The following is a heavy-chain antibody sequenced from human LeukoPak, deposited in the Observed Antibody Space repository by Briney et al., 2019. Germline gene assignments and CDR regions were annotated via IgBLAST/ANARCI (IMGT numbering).Heavy chain of an antibody. D-gene: IGHD3-10*01. CDR3: AKVVVRGSYYFDY. V-gene: IGHV3-23*01. CDR1: GFTFSSYA. Sequence: GGSLRLSCAASGFTFSSYAMSWVRQAPGKGLEWVSVISASGGSTYHADSVKGRFTISRDNSKNTLYLQVNSLRVEDTAVYYCAKVVVRGSYYFDYWGQGTLVTVSS. CDR2: ISASGGST. J-gene: IGHJ4*02.